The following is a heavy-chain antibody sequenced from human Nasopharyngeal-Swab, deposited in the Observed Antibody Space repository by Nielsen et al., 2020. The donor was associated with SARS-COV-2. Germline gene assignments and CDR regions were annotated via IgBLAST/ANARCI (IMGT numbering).Heavy chain of an antibody. Sequence: GESLKISCAASGFTFSDYYMSWIRQAPGKGLEWVSYISSSSSYTNYADSVKGRFTISRDNAKNSLYLQMNSLRAEDTAVYYCARRVRGVIEYYYYYMDVWGKGTTVTVSS. J-gene: IGHJ6*03. CDR1: GFTFSDYY. CDR3: ARRVRGVIEYYYYYMDV. D-gene: IGHD3-10*01. V-gene: IGHV3-11*06. CDR2: ISSSSSYT.